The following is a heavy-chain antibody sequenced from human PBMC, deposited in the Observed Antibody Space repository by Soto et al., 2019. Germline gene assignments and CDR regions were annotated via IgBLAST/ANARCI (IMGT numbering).Heavy chain of an antibody. D-gene: IGHD3-22*01. Sequence: ASVKVSCKASGYTFTSYYMHWVRQAPGQGLEWMGIINPSGGSTSYAQKFQGRVTMTRDTSTSTVYMELSSLRSEDTAVYYCARAPRGPTVGDSSGYILAHFDYWGQGTLVTVSS. CDR1: GYTFTSYY. V-gene: IGHV1-46*01. CDR3: ARAPRGPTVGDSSGYILAHFDY. CDR2: INPSGGST. J-gene: IGHJ4*02.